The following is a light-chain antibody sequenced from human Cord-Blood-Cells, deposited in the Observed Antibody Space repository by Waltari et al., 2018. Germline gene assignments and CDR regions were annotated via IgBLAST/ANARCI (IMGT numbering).Light chain of an antibody. CDR3: CSYAGSSTVV. V-gene: IGLV2-23*02. CDR1: RGLVGSINL. Sequence: QSALTPPASVSGSPGQPTTISCPGPRGLVGSINLFPWYPQHPGKAPKLMIYEVSKRPSGFSNRFSGSKSGNTASLTISGLQAEDEADYYCCSYAGSSTVVFGGGTKLTVL. J-gene: IGLJ2*01. CDR2: EVS.